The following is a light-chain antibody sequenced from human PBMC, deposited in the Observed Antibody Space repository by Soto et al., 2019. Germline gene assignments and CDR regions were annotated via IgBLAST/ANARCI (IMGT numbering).Light chain of an antibody. J-gene: IGKJ1*01. CDR2: GVS. CDR1: QSVSSN. CDR3: QQYYNWPRT. Sequence: EIVMTQSPATLSVSPGERATLSCMASQSVSSNLAWYQQKPGQAPRLLMYGVSTRATGVPARFSGSGSGTEFTLTISSLQSEDFAVYYCQQYYNWPRTFGQGTKVDIK. V-gene: IGKV3-15*01.